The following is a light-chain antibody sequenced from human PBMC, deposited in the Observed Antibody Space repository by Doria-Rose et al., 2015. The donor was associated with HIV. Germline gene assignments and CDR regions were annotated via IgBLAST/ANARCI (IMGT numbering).Light chain of an antibody. J-gene: IGKJ5*01. Sequence: DIQLTQSPSSVSASVGDRVTITCRASEAISSWLAWYQQKPGKAPKVLIYAASTLQSGVPSRFSGSGFGTDFTLTISNLQLEDFATYYCQQSNSFPITFGQGTRLEIK. CDR2: AAS. CDR3: QQSNSFPIT. V-gene: IGKV1-12*01. CDR1: EAISSW.